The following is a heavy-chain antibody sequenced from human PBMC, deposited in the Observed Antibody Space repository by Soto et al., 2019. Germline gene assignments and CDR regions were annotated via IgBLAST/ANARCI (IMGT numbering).Heavy chain of an antibody. D-gene: IGHD6-13*01. V-gene: IGHV6-1*01. J-gene: IGHJ5*02. Sequence: SPTLSLTCAISGDSVSSNSAAWNWIRQSPSRGLEWLGRTYYRSKWYNDYAVSVKSRITINPDTSKNQFSLQLNSVTPEDTAVYYCARDHGSSWYPEGWFDPWGQGTLVTVSS. CDR1: GDSVSSNSAA. CDR3: ARDHGSSWYPEGWFDP. CDR2: TYYRSKWYN.